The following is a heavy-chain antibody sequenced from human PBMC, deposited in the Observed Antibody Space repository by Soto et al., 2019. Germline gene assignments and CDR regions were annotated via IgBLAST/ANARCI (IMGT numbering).Heavy chain of an antibody. D-gene: IGHD6-6*01. V-gene: IGHV1-69*13. Sequence: ASVKVSCKASGGTFSSYAISWVRQAPGQGLEWMGGIIPIFGTANYAQKFQGRVTITADESTSTAYMELSGLRSEDTAVYYCARAYSARHYYYYYYGMDVWGQGTTVTVSS. CDR3: ARAYSARHYYYYYYGMDV. CDR2: IIPIFGTA. J-gene: IGHJ6*02. CDR1: GGTFSSYA.